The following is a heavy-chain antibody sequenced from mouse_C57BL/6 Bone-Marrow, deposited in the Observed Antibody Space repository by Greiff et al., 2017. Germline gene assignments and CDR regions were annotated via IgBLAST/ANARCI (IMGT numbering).Heavy chain of an antibody. J-gene: IGHJ4*01. CDR1: GFTFSDYG. V-gene: IGHV5-15*01. CDR2: ISNLAYSI. D-gene: IGHD1-1*01. Sequence: EVKLVESGGGLVQPGGSLKLSCAASGFTFSDYGMAWVRQAPRKGPEWVAFISNLAYSIYYADTVTGRFTISRENAKNTLYLEMSSLRSEDTAMYYCARHYYSSSYAMDYWGQGTSVTVSS. CDR3: ARHYYSSSYAMDY.